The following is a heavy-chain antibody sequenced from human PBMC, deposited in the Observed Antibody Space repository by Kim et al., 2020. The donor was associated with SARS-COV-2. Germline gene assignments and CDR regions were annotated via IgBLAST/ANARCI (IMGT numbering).Heavy chain of an antibody. D-gene: IGHD3-10*01. CDR3: ARDRYETMVRGVMFHYYYYRDA. V-gene: IGHV4-59*01. CDR2: IYYSGST. CDR1: GGSISSYY. Sequence: SETLSLTCTVSGGSISSYYWSWIRQPLGKGLEWSGYIYYSGSTNYNPSLKSRVTISVDTSKNQFSLKLSSVTAADTAVYYCARDRYETMVRGVMFHYYYYRDAWGKETAVTVSS. J-gene: IGHJ6*03.